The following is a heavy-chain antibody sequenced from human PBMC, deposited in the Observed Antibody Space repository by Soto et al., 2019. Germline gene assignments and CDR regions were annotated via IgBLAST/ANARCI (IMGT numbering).Heavy chain of an antibody. Sequence: LGGSLRLSCAASGFTFSTFWMDWVRQAPGKGLEWVAKIKEDGSEKYYADSVKGRFIISRDNARNSVYLQMNSLRAEDTAVYYCERVGPGNYRDYWGQGAMVTVSS. CDR3: ERVGPGNYRDY. CDR2: IKEDGSEK. D-gene: IGHD3-10*01. V-gene: IGHV3-7*03. CDR1: GFTFSTFW. J-gene: IGHJ4*02.